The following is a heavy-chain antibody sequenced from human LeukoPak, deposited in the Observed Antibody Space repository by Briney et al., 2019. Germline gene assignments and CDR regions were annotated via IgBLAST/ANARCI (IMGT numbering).Heavy chain of an antibody. Sequence: GGSLRLSCAASGFTSSGHGMHWVRQAPGQGLEWVAVMSYDGSNKYYADSVKGRFTISRDNSKNTLSLQMDSLRREDTAMYYCARDFLEWETRTGAFDIWGQGTMVTVSS. J-gene: IGHJ3*02. CDR1: GFTSSGHG. CDR2: MSYDGSNK. CDR3: ARDFLEWETRTGAFDI. D-gene: IGHD1-1*01. V-gene: IGHV3-30*03.